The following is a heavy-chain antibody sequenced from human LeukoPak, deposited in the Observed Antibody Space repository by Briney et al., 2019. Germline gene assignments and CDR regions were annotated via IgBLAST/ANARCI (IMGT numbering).Heavy chain of an antibody. CDR3: AKSSHYSGYDWGYDY. J-gene: IGHJ4*02. CDR2: ITGSGGNT. Sequence: PGGSLRLSCAASGFTFNSYAMTWVRQAPGKGLEWVSGITGSGGNTYYTDSVKGRFTISRDNSKNTLYLQMNSLRAEDTAVYYCAKSSHYSGYDWGYDYWGQGTLVTVSS. CDR1: GFTFNSYA. D-gene: IGHD5-12*01. V-gene: IGHV3-23*01.